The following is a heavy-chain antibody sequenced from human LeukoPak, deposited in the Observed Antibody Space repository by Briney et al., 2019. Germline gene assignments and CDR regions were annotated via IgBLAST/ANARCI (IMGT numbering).Heavy chain of an antibody. CDR2: ISGNSGST. J-gene: IGHJ4*02. Sequence: GGSLRLSCAASGFTFSSYAMSLVRQAPGKGLEWVSAISGNSGSTYYADSVKGRFTISRDNPKNTFYLQMNSLRAEDTAVYYCAKRAEYYYDSSGYYSHWGQGTLVTVSS. CDR3: AKRAEYYYDSSGYYSH. D-gene: IGHD3-22*01. V-gene: IGHV3-23*01. CDR1: GFTFSSYA.